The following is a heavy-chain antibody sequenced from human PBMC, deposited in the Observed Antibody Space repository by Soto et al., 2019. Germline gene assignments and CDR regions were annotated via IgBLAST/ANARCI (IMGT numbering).Heavy chain of an antibody. V-gene: IGHV4-59*08. J-gene: IGHJ4*02. CDR1: GASISSYY. D-gene: IGHD5-12*01. Sequence: PSETLSLTCTVSGASISSYYWNWIRQTPSKGLEWIGFIHYSGNSYFNPSLKSRLTISVDRSRNHFSLKLNFVTAADTAVYYCAAGGGLPRYYWGQGTLVSVS. CDR2: IHYSGNS. CDR3: AAGGGLPRYY.